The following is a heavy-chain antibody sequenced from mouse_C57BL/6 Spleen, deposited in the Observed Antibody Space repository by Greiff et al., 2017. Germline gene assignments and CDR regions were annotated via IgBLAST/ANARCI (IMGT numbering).Heavy chain of an antibody. CDR2: ISSGGSYT. CDR3: ARTAPDAMDY. CDR1: GFTFSSYG. Sequence: EVQGVESGGDLVKPGGSLKLSCAASGFTFSSYGMSWVRQTPDKRLEWVATISSGGSYTYYPDSVKGRFTISRDNAKNTLYLQMSSLKSEDTAMYYCARTAPDAMDYWGQGTSVTVSS. J-gene: IGHJ4*01. V-gene: IGHV5-6*01.